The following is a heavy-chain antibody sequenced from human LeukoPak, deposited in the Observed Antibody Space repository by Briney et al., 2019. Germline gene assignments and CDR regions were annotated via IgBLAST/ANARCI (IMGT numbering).Heavy chain of an antibody. D-gene: IGHD3-10*01. J-gene: IGHJ4*02. CDR2: ISYDGGNK. CDR1: GFIFSSYG. CDR3: ARSSSLDY. Sequence: GGSLRLSCAASGFIFSSYGIRWVRQAPGKGLEWVAVISYDGGNKYYADAVKGRFTISRDNSKNTVYLQMNSLRAEDTAVYYCARSSSLDYWGQGTLVTVSS. V-gene: IGHV3-30*03.